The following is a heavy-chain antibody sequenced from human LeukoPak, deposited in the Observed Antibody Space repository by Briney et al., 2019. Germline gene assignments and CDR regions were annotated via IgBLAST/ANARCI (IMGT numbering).Heavy chain of an antibody. CDR2: ITSTSRDK. V-gene: IGHV3-21*04. Sequence: GGSLRLSCVTSGFSFSDYNMNWVRQAPGRGLEWVSSITSTSRDKSYADSVRGRFTISRDNAKNSLFLQMDTLGAEDTAVYYCAKALGPGYSYGFDYWGQGTLVTVSS. CDR3: AKALGPGYSYGFDY. CDR1: GFSFSDYN. D-gene: IGHD5-18*01. J-gene: IGHJ4*02.